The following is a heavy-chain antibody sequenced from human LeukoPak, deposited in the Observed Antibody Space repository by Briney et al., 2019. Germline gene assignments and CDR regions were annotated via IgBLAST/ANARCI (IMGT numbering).Heavy chain of an antibody. CDR1: GFTFSSYG. Sequence: GGSLRLSCAASGFTFSSYGMHWVRQAPGKGREWVPVIGYDGSNKYYADSVKGRFTISRDNSKNTLYLQMNSLRAEDTAVYYCARDFTPYYYDSSDAFDIWGQGTMVTVSS. J-gene: IGHJ3*02. D-gene: IGHD3-22*01. CDR3: ARDFTPYYYDSSDAFDI. V-gene: IGHV3-33*01. CDR2: IGYDGSNK.